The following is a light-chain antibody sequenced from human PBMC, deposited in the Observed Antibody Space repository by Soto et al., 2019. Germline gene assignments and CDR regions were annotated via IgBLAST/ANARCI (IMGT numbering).Light chain of an antibody. CDR2: DSS. V-gene: IGKV3-11*01. CDR3: QQRSDWPST. Sequence: EIVLTQSPATLSLSPGERATLSCRASQSVGTYFAWYQQKPGQAPRLLIYDSSNRANGIPARFSGSGSGTDFTLTISSLEPEDSALYYCQQRSDWPSTFGRGTKVEIK. J-gene: IGKJ4*01. CDR1: QSVGTY.